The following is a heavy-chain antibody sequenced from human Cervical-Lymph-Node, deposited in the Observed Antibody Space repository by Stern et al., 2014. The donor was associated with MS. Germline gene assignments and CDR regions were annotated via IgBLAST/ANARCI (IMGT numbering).Heavy chain of an antibody. Sequence: VQLVESGAEVTKPGSSVKVSCKASGGTFSKFASSWVRQAPGQGIEWMGGICPVFGTPTYAQEFRGRVTITADVSTSTVYMELSSLRSDDTAVYYCALSSETSDRWYSLGYDLWGQGTLVTVSS. CDR1: GGTFSKFA. V-gene: IGHV1-69*01. CDR2: ICPVFGTP. J-gene: IGHJ5*02. CDR3: ALSSETSDRWYSLGYDL. D-gene: IGHD6-13*01.